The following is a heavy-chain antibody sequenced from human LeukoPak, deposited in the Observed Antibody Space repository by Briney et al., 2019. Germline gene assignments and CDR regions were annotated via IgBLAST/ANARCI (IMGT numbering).Heavy chain of an antibody. J-gene: IGHJ3*02. V-gene: IGHV3-21*01. CDR3: ATRYYDSSGYYSPGAFDI. D-gene: IGHD3-22*01. Sequence: PGGSLRLSCAASGFTFSSYSMNWVRQAPGKGLEWVSSISSSSSYIYYADSVKARFTISRDNAKNSLYLQMNSLRAEDTAVYYCATRYYDSSGYYSPGAFDIWGQGTMVTVSS. CDR1: GFTFSSYS. CDR2: ISSSSSYI.